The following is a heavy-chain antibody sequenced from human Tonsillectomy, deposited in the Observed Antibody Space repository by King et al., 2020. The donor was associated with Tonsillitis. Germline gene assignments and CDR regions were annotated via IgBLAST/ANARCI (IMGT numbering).Heavy chain of an antibody. CDR2: VDYSGNT. CDR1: GDSVSSRNYF. CDR3: ASVQNDNWLDYSHSDYPMAV. J-gene: IGHJ6*02. Sequence: QLQESGPGLVGPSETLSLTCSVSGDSVSSRNYFWSWIRKPPGEGLEWIGYVDYSGNTYYNPSLMSRLTISVDTANNQFSLKLTSVTAADSAVYFCASVQNDNWLDYSHSDYPMAVWGQGTTVTVSS. D-gene: IGHD1-1*01. V-gene: IGHV4-61*01.